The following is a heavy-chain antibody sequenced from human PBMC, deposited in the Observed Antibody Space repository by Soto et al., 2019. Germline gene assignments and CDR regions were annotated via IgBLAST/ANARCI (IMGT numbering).Heavy chain of an antibody. Sequence: GGSLRLSCAASGFTFSNAWMNWVRQAPGKGLEWVGRVKSKVDGETIDYSAPVKGRFSISRDDSKNTVYLQMNSLKIEDTAVYYCATGGLGLDYWGQGTLVTVSS. CDR3: ATGGLGLDY. V-gene: IGHV3-15*01. D-gene: IGHD6-19*01. CDR2: VKSKVDGETI. J-gene: IGHJ4*02. CDR1: GFTFSNAW.